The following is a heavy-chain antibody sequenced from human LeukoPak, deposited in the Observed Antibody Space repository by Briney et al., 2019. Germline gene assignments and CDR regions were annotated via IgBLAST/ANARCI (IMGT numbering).Heavy chain of an antibody. CDR1: GFTFSTYA. D-gene: IGHD6-13*01. J-gene: IGHJ4*02. V-gene: IGHV3-23*01. Sequence: PGGSLRLSCAASGFTFSTYAMSWVRQAPGKGLEWVSAISGSGGSTYYADSVKGRFTISRDNSKNTLYLQMNSLRAEDTAVYYCAKERGYTSSPRGFDYWGQGTLVTVSS. CDR3: AKERGYTSSPRGFDY. CDR2: ISGSGGST.